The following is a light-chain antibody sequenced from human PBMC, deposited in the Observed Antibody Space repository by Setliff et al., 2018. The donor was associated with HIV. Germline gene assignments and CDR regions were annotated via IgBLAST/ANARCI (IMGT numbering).Light chain of an antibody. CDR3: SSYTSNNARV. J-gene: IGLJ1*01. CDR1: SSDVGAYNY. Sequence: QSALTQPASVSGSPGQSITISCTGTSSDVGAYNYVSWYQQYPAKAPKLMIYDGSVRPSGVSTRFSGSKSGNTASLTISGRQAEDEADYYCSSYTSNNARVFGTGTKVTVL. CDR2: DGS. V-gene: IGLV2-14*03.